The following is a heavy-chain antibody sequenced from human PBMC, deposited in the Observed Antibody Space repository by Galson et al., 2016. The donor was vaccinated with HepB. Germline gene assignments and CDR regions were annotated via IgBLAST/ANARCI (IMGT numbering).Heavy chain of an antibody. CDR3: ARSTRGYHD. V-gene: IGHV3-74*01. Sequence: SLRLSCAASRFTFSSYWMHWVRQAPGKGLVWVSRIKSDGGDTIYADPVKGRFTISRDNAKKTLYLQMNSLRAEDTAVYYCARSTRGYHDWGQGTLVTVSS. CDR2: IKSDGGDT. CDR1: RFTFSSYW. D-gene: IGHD3-22*01. J-gene: IGHJ4*02.